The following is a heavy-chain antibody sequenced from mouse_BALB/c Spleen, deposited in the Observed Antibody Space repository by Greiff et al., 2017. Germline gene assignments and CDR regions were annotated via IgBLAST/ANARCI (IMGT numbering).Heavy chain of an antibody. V-gene: IGHV5-17*02. D-gene: IGHD3-1*01. Sequence: EVKVVESGGGLVQPGGSLKLSCAASGFTFSSFGMHWVRQAPEKGLEWVADISSGSSTTYYADTVKGRFTISRDNPKNTLFLQMTSRRSEDTAMYYCARSGGYYYAMDYWGQGTSVTVSS. CDR1: GFTFSSFG. CDR3: ARSGGYYYAMDY. J-gene: IGHJ4*01. CDR2: ISSGSSTT.